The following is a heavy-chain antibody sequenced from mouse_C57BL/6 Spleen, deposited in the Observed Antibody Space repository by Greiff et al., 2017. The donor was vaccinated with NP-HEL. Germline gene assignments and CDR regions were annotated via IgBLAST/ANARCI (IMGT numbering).Heavy chain of an antibody. CDR1: GYAFTNYL. J-gene: IGHJ4*01. CDR2: INPGSGGT. V-gene: IGHV1-54*01. D-gene: IGHD1-3*01. CDR3: ARSGKSKNAMDY. Sequence: QVHVKQSGAELVRPGTSVKVSCKASGYAFTNYLIEWVKQRPGQGLEWIGVINPGSGGTNYNEKFKGQATLTADKSSSTAYMQLSSLTSEDSAVYFCARSGKSKNAMDYWGQGTSVTVSS.